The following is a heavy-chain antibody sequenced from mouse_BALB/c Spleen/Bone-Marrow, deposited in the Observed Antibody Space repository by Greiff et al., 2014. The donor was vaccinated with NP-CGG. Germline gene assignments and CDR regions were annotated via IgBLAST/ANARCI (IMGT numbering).Heavy chain of an antibody. Sequence: QVQLQQSGAELAKPGASVKMSCKASGYTFTSYWMHWVKQRPGQGLEWIGYINPSTGYTEYNQKFKDKATLTADKSSSTAYMQLSSLTSEDSAVYYCARDHPYYFDHWGQGTTLTVSS. CDR1: GYTFTSYW. J-gene: IGHJ2*01. CDR2: INPSTGYT. CDR3: ARDHPYYFDH. V-gene: IGHV1-7*01.